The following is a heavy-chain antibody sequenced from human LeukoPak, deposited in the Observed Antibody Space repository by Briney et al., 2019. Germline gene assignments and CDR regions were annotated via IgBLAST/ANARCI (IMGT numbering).Heavy chain of an antibody. J-gene: IGHJ4*02. CDR1: GFTVSNNY. CDR3: ASLDSRGYTFDY. V-gene: IGHV3-53*01. CDR2: IYSGGST. Sequence: GGSLRLSCVVSGFTVSNNYMSWVRQAPRKGLEWVSLIYSGGSTYYADSVKGRFTISRDNSKNTLYLQMNSLRAEDTAVYYCASLDSRGYTFDYWGQGTLVTVSS. D-gene: IGHD3-22*01.